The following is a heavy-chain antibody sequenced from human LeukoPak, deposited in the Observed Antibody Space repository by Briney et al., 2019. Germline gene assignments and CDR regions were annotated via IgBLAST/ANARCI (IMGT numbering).Heavy chain of an antibody. V-gene: IGHV4-61*02. CDR2: IYTSGST. CDR1: GGSISSGSYY. D-gene: IGHD3-3*01. J-gene: IGHJ6*03. Sequence: SQTLSLTCTVSGGSISSGSYYRSWIRQPAGKGLEWIGRIYTSGSTNYNPSLRSRVTISVDTSKNQFSLKLSSVTAADTAVYYCARAYDFWSGYYINYYYYMDVWGKGTTVTVSS. CDR3: ARAYDFWSGYYINYYYYMDV.